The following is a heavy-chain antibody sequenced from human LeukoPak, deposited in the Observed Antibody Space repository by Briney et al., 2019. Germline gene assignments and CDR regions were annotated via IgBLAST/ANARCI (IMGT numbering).Heavy chain of an antibody. Sequence: SETLFLTCTVSGGSISTYYWSWIRQPPGKGLEWIGYIYYSGSTNYNPSLKSRVTISLDRSKNQLSLKLSSVTGADTAVYYCARKGLTAGLDYWGQGALVTVSS. CDR1: GGSISTYY. CDR3: ARKGLTAGLDY. J-gene: IGHJ4*02. V-gene: IGHV4-59*01. D-gene: IGHD5-18*01. CDR2: IYYSGST.